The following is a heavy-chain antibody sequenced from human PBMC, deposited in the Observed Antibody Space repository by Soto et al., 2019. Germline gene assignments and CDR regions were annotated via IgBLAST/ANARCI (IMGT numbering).Heavy chain of an antibody. CDR3: AKGARNSGSHTYAFDI. Sequence: EVQLLESGGGLVQPGGSPRLSCAASGFTFSSYAMSWVRQAPGKGLEWVSAISGSGGSTYYADSVKGRFTISRDNSKNTLYLQMNSLRAEDTAVYYCAKGARNSGSHTYAFDIWGQGTMVTVSS. CDR2: ISGSGGST. D-gene: IGHD1-26*01. CDR1: GFTFSSYA. J-gene: IGHJ3*02. V-gene: IGHV3-23*01.